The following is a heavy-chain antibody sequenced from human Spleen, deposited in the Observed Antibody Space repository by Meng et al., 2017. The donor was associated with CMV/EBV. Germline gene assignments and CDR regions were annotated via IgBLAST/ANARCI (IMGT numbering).Heavy chain of an antibody. CDR3: AREGATMIVGDYGMDV. J-gene: IGHJ6*02. Sequence: GAALKISCAASGFTFSSSWIHWVRQPPGKGLLLVSRINSDGSSTGYADSVEGRFTIARDNAKNTLYLQMTSLRAEDTAVYYCAREGATMIVGDYGMDVWGQGTTVTVSS. V-gene: IGHV3-74*01. D-gene: IGHD3-22*01. CDR1: GFTFSSSW. CDR2: INSDGSST.